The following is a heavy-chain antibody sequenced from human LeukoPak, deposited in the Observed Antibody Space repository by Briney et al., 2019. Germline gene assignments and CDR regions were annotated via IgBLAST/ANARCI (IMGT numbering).Heavy chain of an antibody. CDR3: AIPGSYCSSTSCPDRYYYYMDV. CDR1: GGTFSSYA. J-gene: IGHJ6*03. CDR2: IIPIFGTA. Sequence: GASVKVSCKASGGTFSSYAISWVRQAPGQGLEWMGGIIPIFGTANYAQKFQGRVTITADESTSTAYMELSSLISEDTAVYYCAIPGSYCSSTSCPDRYYYYMDVWGKGTTVTISS. D-gene: IGHD2-2*01. V-gene: IGHV1-69*13.